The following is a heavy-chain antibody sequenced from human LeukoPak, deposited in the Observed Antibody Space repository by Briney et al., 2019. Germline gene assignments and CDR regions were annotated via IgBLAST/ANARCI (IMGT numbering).Heavy chain of an antibody. Sequence: SETLSLTCAVSGGSLSGYYWSWIRQPPREGLEWIGEIYHSGSTNYNPSLKSRVTISVDTSKKQFSLKLSSVAAADTAVYYCARNPSYFYDSSGYSYWGQGTLVTVSS. V-gene: IGHV4-34*01. J-gene: IGHJ4*02. CDR1: GGSLSGYY. CDR3: ARNPSYFYDSSGYSY. D-gene: IGHD3-22*01. CDR2: IYHSGST.